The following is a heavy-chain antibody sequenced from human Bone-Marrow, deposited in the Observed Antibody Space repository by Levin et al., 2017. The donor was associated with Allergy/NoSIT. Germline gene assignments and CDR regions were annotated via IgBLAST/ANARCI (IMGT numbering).Heavy chain of an antibody. J-gene: IGHJ2*01. CDR2: INPNSGGT. Sequence: GASVKVSCKASGFTFTGYYMHWVRQAPGQRLEWMGRINPNSGGTNYAQKFQGRVTMTRDTSISTAYMELSRLKSDDTAVYYCARVFSGSYSDWYFDLWGRGTLVTVSS. V-gene: IGHV1-2*02. D-gene: IGHD3-10*01. CDR1: GFTFTGYY. CDR3: ARVFSGSYSDWYFDL.